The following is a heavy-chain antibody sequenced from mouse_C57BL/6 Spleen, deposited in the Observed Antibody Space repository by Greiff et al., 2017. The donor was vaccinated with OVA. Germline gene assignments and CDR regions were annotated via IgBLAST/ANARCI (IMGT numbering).Heavy chain of an antibody. CDR2: IWGVGST. CDR1: GFSLTSYG. D-gene: IGHD2-5*01. CDR3: ASGYSNYPFAY. V-gene: IGHV2-6*01. Sequence: VKLVESGPGLVAPSQSLSITCTVSGFSLTSYGVDWVRQSPGKGLEWLGVIWGVGSTNYNSALKSRLSISKDNSKSQVFLKMNSLQTDDTAMYYCASGYSNYPFAYWGQGTLVTVSA. J-gene: IGHJ3*01.